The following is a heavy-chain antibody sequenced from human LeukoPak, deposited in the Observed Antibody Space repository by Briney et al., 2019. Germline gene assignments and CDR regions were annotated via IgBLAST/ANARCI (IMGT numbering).Heavy chain of an antibody. CDR3: ASSGYSSGWYAG. Sequence: SETLSLTCAVSGGSISSTNWWSWVRQSPGKGLEWIGEIYHSGSTNYKPSLRSRVTISVDKSENQFSLNLSSVTAADTAVYYCASSGYSSGWYAGWGQGTLVTVSS. D-gene: IGHD6-19*01. V-gene: IGHV4-4*02. J-gene: IGHJ4*02. CDR2: IYHSGST. CDR1: GGSISSTNW.